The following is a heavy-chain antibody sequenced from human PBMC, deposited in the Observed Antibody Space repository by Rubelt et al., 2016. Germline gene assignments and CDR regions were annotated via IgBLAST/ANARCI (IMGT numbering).Heavy chain of an antibody. V-gene: IGHV1-3*01. CDR2: INAGNGNT. CDR3: ARGSSSWYEEFDP. J-gene: IGHJ5*02. Sequence: QVQLVQSGAEVKKPGASVKVSCKASGYTFTSYAIHWVRQAPGQRLEWMGWINAGNGNTKYSQKFQGRVTITRDTSASTAYMELSSLRSEDTAVYYCARGSSSWYEEFDPWGQGTLVTVSS. D-gene: IGHD6-13*01. CDR1: GYTFTSYA.